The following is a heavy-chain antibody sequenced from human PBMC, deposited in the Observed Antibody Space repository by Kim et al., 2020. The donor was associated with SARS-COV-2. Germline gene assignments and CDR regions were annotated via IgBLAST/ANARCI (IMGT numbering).Heavy chain of an antibody. CDR3: AKEKGGLEI. CDR2: IANAGRYI. Sequence: GGSLRLSCAASGFSFSYYVMHWVRQAPGKGLEWVALIANAGRYIHYADSVKGRSTISREDSKSTLYLQMNSLTTEDTAVYHCAKEKGGLEIWGLGTMVTVSS. D-gene: IGHD2-15*01. J-gene: IGHJ3*02. CDR1: GFSFSYYV. V-gene: IGHV3-30*18.